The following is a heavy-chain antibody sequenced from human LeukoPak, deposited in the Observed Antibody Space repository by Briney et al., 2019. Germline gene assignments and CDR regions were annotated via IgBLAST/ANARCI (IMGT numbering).Heavy chain of an antibody. CDR2: IYYSGST. Sequence: SSETLSLTRTVSGGSISSYYWSWIRQPPGKGLEWIGYIYYSGSTNYNPSLKSRVTISVDTSKNQFSLRLSSVTAADMAVYYCARGPPQTYYEGNGYYYFDYWGQGTLVTVSS. D-gene: IGHD3-22*01. V-gene: IGHV4-59*12. J-gene: IGHJ4*02. CDR1: GGSISSYY. CDR3: ARGPPQTYYEGNGYYYFDY.